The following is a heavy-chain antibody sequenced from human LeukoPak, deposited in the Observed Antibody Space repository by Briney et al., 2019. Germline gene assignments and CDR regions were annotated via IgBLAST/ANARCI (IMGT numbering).Heavy chain of an antibody. V-gene: IGHV1-3*01. J-gene: IGHJ5*02. D-gene: IGHD6-25*01. Sequence: ASVKVSCKASGYTFASYAMHWVRQAPGQRLEWMGWINAGNGNTKYSQKFQGRVTITRDTSASTAYMELSSLRSEDTAVYCCARDGSRGFDNWFDPWGQGTLVTVSS. CDR2: INAGNGNT. CDR3: ARDGSRGFDNWFDP. CDR1: GYTFASYA.